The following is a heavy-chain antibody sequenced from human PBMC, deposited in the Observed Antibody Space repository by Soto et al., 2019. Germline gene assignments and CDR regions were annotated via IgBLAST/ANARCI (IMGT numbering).Heavy chain of an antibody. CDR2: ISSTSSTI. J-gene: IGHJ3*02. D-gene: IGHD1-26*01. CDR1: EFTFSDYI. V-gene: IGHV3-48*01. Sequence: GGSLRLSCAASEFTFSDYITNWVRQAPGKGLEWISYISSTSSTIYYADSVKGRFTISRDNAKNSLYLQMNSLRAEDTAVYYCAREWEPDAFDIWGQGTMVTVSS. CDR3: AREWEPDAFDI.